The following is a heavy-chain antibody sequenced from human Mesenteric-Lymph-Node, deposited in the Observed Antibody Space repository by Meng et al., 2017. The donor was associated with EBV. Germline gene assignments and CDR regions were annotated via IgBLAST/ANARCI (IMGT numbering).Heavy chain of an antibody. Sequence: QAQLVQSGSELRTPGASVKLSCKASGYSFTSYTMSWVRQAPGQGPEWMGWINTITGHPTYAQGFTGRFVFSWDTSVSTANLQISSLEVADTAVYYCARAEKRLETVYWYFDIWGRGTLVTVAS. CDR2: INTITGHP. CDR3: ARAEKRLETVYWYFDI. V-gene: IGHV7-4-1*02. J-gene: IGHJ2*01. CDR1: GYSFTSYT. D-gene: IGHD6-25*01.